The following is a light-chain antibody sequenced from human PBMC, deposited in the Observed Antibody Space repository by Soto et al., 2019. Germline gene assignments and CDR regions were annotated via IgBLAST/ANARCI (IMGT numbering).Light chain of an antibody. CDR1: QSVSSY. CDR2: GAS. V-gene: IGKV3-15*01. Sequence: ETVMTQSPATPSVPPGEGAVLSCRASQSVSSYLAWYQQRPGQAPRLLIFGASTRASGIPTRFSGSGSGTEFTLTIGSLQSEDSAVYYCQQYKDWPKTFGQGTKVEIK. J-gene: IGKJ1*01. CDR3: QQYKDWPKT.